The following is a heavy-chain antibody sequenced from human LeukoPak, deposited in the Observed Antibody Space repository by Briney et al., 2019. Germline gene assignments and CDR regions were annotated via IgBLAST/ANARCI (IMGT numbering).Heavy chain of an antibody. J-gene: IGHJ6*04. CDR3: ARINYGDYGSYYGMDV. D-gene: IGHD4-17*01. Sequence: PSETLSLTCTVSGAAISSYSWSWVRQPPAKGLQWIADIYYGGSTKYNPSLKSRVTISVDRAKNQFSLKLNSVTAADTAMYYCARINYGDYGSYYGMDVWGKGTTVTVSS. CDR1: GAAISSYS. CDR2: IYYGGST. V-gene: IGHV4-59*01.